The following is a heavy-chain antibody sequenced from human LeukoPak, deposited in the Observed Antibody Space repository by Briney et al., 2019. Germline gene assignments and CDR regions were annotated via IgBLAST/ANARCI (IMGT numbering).Heavy chain of an antibody. CDR1: GGSFSAYY. Sequence: SETLSLTCAVYGGSFSAYYWSWIRQPPGKGLEWIGEINHSGSANYNPSLKSRVTISVDTSKNQFSLKLSSVTAADTAVYYCAEIAVAGEVIFGYWGQGTLVSVSS. J-gene: IGHJ4*02. CDR2: INHSGSA. CDR3: AEIAVAGEVIFGY. D-gene: IGHD6-19*01. V-gene: IGHV4-34*01.